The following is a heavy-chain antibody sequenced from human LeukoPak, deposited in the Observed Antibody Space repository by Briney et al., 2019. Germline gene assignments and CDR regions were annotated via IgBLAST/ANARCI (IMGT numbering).Heavy chain of an antibody. CDR3: ARVGLVDI. J-gene: IGHJ3*02. CDR2: FDPEDGEI. Sequence: ASVKVSCKISGYTLTELSMHWVRQAPGKGLEWMGGFDPEDGEIIYAQKFQGRVTMTRDTSISTAYMELSRLRSDDTAVYYCARVGLVDIWGQGTMVTVSS. CDR1: GYTLTELS. V-gene: IGHV1-24*01. D-gene: IGHD5-12*01.